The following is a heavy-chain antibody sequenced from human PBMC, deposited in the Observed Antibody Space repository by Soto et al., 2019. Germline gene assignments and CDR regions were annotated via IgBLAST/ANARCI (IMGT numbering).Heavy chain of an antibody. CDR1: GLTFSDYY. J-gene: IGHJ6*02. V-gene: IGHV3-11*01. CDR3: ARDYCSITTCPNYGVDV. D-gene: IGHD2-2*01. Sequence: PGGSLRLSCAASGLTFSDYYMSWIRQAPGKGLEWVSYISSSGSTIYYADSVKGRFTISGDNAKNSLYLQMNSLRAEDTAVYYCARDYCSITTCPNYGVDVWGQGTTVTVSS. CDR2: ISSSGSTI.